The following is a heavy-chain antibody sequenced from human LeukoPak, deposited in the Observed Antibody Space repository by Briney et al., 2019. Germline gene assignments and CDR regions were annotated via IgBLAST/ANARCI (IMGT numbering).Heavy chain of an antibody. J-gene: IGHJ4*02. D-gene: IGHD2-15*01. CDR2: INHSGST. CDR1: GGSFSGYY. V-gene: IGHV4-34*01. Sequence: SETLSLTCAVYGGSFSGYYWSWIRRPPGKGLEWIGEINHSGSTNYNPSLKSRVTISVDTSKNQFSLKLSSVTAADTAVYYCARVLALGYCSGGSCYHIDYWGQGTLVTVSS. CDR3: ARVLALGYCSGGSCYHIDY.